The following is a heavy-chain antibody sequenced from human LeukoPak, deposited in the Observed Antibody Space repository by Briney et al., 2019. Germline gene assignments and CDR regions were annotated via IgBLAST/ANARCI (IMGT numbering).Heavy chain of an antibody. V-gene: IGHV3-7*01. J-gene: IGHJ6*04. D-gene: IGHD3-10*02. Sequence: GGSLRLSCAASGFTFSTYAMSWVRQAPGKGLEWVANIKQDGSEKYYVDSVKGRFTISRDNAKNSLYQQMNSLRAEDTAVYYCAELGITMIGGVWGKGTTVTISS. CDR2: IKQDGSEK. CDR3: AELGITMIGGV. CDR1: GFTFSTYA.